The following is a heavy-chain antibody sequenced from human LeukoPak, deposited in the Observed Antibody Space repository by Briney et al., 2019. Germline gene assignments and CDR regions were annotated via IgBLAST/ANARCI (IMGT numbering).Heavy chain of an antibody. CDR2: IWYDGSNK. CDR3: ARDLSATVVSTYYFDY. D-gene: IGHD4-23*01. J-gene: IGHJ4*02. CDR1: GFTFSSYG. V-gene: IGHV3-33*01. Sequence: GRSLRLSCAASGFTFSSYGMHWVRQAPGKGLEWVAVIWYDGSNKYYADSVKGRFTISRDNSKNTLYLQMSSLRAEDTAVYYCARDLSATVVSTYYFDYWGQGTLVTVSS.